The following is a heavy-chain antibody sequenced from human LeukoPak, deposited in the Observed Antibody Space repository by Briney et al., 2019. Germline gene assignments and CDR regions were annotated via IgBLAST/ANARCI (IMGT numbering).Heavy chain of an antibody. Sequence: SETLSLTCTVSGGSISSGSYYWSWIRQPAGKGLEWIGRIYTSGSTNYNPSLKSRVTISVDTSKNQFSLKLSSVTAADTAVYYCARIGSGWYPFDYWGQGTLVTVSS. D-gene: IGHD6-19*01. CDR2: IYTSGST. CDR3: ARIGSGWYPFDY. J-gene: IGHJ4*02. CDR1: GGSISSGSYY. V-gene: IGHV4-61*02.